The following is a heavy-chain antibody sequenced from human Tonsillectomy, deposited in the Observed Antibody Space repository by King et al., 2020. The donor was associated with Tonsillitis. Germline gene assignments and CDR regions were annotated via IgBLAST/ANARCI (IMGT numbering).Heavy chain of an antibody. D-gene: IGHD6-13*01. CDR2: ISGSSRYI. J-gene: IGHJ6*02. V-gene: IGHV3-21*01. CDR1: GFTFSSYS. Sequence: VQLVESGGGLVKPGGSLRLSCAGSGFTFSSYSIHWVRQAPGKGLEWVSSISGSSRYIYYADSVKGRFTISRDNAKNSLYLQMNSLRAEDTAVYYCTREVHRSSGGMDVWGQGTSVTVS. CDR3: TREVHRSSGGMDV.